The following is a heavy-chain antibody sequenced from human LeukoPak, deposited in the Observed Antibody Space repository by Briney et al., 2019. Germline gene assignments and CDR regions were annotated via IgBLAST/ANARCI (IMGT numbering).Heavy chain of an antibody. V-gene: IGHV4-59*01. D-gene: IGHD6-19*01. CDR1: GGSISSYY. J-gene: IGHJ3*02. Sequence: SETLSLTCTVSGGSISSYYWSWIRQPPGKGLEWIGYIYYSGSTNYNPSPKSRVTISVDTSKNQFSLKLSSVTAADTAVYYCARDRTPYSSGWYKDAFDIWGQGTMVTVSS. CDR2: IYYSGST. CDR3: ARDRTPYSSGWYKDAFDI.